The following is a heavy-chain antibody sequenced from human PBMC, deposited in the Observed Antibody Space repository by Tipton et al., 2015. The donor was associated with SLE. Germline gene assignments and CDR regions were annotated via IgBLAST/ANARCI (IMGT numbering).Heavy chain of an antibody. J-gene: IGHJ2*01. CDR2: ISSSSSYI. V-gene: IGHV3-21*01. CDR1: GFTFSSYS. CDR3: ARDYSGSYAPGWYFDL. Sequence: GSLRLSCAASGFTFSSYSMNWVRQAPGKGLEWVSSISSSSSYIYYADSVKGRFTISRDNAKNSLYLQMNSLRAEDTAVYYCARDYSGSYAPGWYFDLWGRGTLVTVSS. D-gene: IGHD1-26*01.